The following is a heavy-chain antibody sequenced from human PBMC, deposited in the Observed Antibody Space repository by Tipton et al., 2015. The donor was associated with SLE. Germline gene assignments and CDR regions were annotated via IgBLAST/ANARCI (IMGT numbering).Heavy chain of an antibody. J-gene: IGHJ6*02. V-gene: IGHV4-34*01. CDR2: INHTGST. CDR1: GGSFSGYN. Sequence: TLSLTCAVYGGSFSGYNWSWIRQPPGKGLQWIGEINHTGSTNYNPSLKSRVTISVDTSKNQFSLKLSSVTAADTAVYYCATDVWYYYYGMDVWGQGTTVTVSS. D-gene: IGHD2-21*01. CDR3: ATDVWYYYYGMDV.